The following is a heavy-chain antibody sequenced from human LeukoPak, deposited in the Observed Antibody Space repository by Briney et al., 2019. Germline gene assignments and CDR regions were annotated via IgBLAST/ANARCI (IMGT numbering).Heavy chain of an antibody. Sequence: GGSLRLSCAASGFTFSDYYMSWIRQAPGKGLEWISYISDSGTTIYYADSVKGRFTISRDNAKNSLYLQMNSLRAEGTAVYYCARVYIAEDYWGQGTLVTVSS. CDR3: ARVYIAEDY. CDR2: ISDSGTTI. CDR1: GFTFSDYY. J-gene: IGHJ4*02. D-gene: IGHD2-15*01. V-gene: IGHV3-11*01.